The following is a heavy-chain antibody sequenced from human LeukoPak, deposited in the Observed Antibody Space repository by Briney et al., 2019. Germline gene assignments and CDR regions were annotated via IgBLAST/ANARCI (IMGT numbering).Heavy chain of an antibody. D-gene: IGHD3-22*01. CDR3: ARDRSSSGYYESNWFDP. V-gene: IGHV3-7*01. CDR1: GSIFSSYW. CDR2: IKQDGSEK. Sequence: PGESLQISCAASGSIFSSYWMSWVRQAPGKGLEWVANIKQDGSEKYYVDSVKGRFTISRNNAKTPLYLQMNSLRAEDTAVYYCARDRSSSGYYESNWFDPWGQGTLVTVSS. J-gene: IGHJ5*02.